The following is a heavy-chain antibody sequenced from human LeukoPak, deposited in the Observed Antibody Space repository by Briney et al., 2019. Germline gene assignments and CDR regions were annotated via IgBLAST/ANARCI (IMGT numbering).Heavy chain of an antibody. CDR3: AREYSSGWYYFDY. V-gene: IGHV4-59*01. CDR1: GGSISTYY. J-gene: IGHJ4*02. CDR2: IYYSGST. Sequence: SSETLSLTCTVSGGSISTYYWSWIRQPPGKALEWIGYIYYSGSTNYNPSLKSRVTISLDTSKIQFSLKLSSVTAADTAVYYCAREYSSGWYYFDYWGQGTLVTVSS. D-gene: IGHD6-19*01.